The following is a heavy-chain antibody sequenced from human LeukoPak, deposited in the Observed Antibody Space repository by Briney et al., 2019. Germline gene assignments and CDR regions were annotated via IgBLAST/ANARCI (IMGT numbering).Heavy chain of an antibody. CDR1: GGSISSSSYY. D-gene: IGHD3-3*01. V-gene: IGHV4-39*01. CDR2: IYYSGST. J-gene: IGHJ5*02. Sequence: SETLSLTCTVSGGSISSSSYYWGWIRQPPGKGLEWIGSIYYSGSTYYNPSLKSRVTISVDTSKNQFSLKLSSVTAADTAVYYCARRDGHYDFWSGYYRRGNWFDPWGQGTLVTVSS. CDR3: ARRDGHYDFWSGYYRRGNWFDP.